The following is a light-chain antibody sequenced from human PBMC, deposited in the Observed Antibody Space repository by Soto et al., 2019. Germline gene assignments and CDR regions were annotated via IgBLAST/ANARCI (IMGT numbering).Light chain of an antibody. CDR1: QGISSY. CDR2: AAS. J-gene: IGKJ1*01. V-gene: IGKV1-8*01. CDR3: QQYYSYPRT. Sequence: IQVTQSPSSLSASVGDIVTITCQASQGISSYLAWYQQKPGKAPELLIYAASTLQSGVPSRFSGSGSGTDFTLTISCLQSEDFATYYCQQYYSYPRTFGQGTKVDIK.